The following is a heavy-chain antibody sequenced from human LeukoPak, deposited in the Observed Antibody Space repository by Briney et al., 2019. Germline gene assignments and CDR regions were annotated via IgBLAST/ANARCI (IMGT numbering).Heavy chain of an antibody. J-gene: IGHJ6*03. CDR3: ARTTEGYCRSTSYSWCYYYYMDV. CDR1: GYSISGGYY. V-gene: IGHV4-38-2*02. CDR2: ISHSGST. Sequence: SETLSLTCTVSGYSISGGYYWGWIRQPPGKGLEWIGSISHSGSTYYNPSLKSRVTISVDTSKNQFSLKLSSVTAADTAVYYCARTTEGYCRSTSYSWCYYYYMDVWGKGTTVTVSS. D-gene: IGHD2-2*01.